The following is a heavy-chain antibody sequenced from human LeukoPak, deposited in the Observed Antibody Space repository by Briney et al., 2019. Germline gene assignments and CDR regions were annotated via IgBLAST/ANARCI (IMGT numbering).Heavy chain of an antibody. CDR3: ARFLPYGTTWYGRSDF. CDR2: IRQDGDTK. D-gene: IGHD6-13*01. Sequence: LPGGSLRLSCAASGFPFNAYWMTWVRQAPGKGLEWVANIRQDGDTKYYVDSVKGRFTISRDNAMNSLYLQMNSLRAEDTAIYYCARFLPYGTTWYGRSDFWGQGTLVTVSS. V-gene: IGHV3-7*03. CDR1: GFPFNAYW. J-gene: IGHJ4*02.